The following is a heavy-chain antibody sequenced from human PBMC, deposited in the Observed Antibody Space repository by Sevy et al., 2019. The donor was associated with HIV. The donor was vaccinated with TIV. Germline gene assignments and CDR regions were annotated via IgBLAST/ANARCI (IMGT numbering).Heavy chain of an antibody. Sequence: GGSLRLSCAASGFTFSSYAMHWVRQAPGKGLEWVAVISYDGSNKYYADSVKGRFTISRDNSKNTLYLQMNSLRAEEMAVYYCASLPVVVVAATPGDNWFDPWGQGTLVTVSS. V-gene: IGHV3-30-3*01. CDR3: ASLPVVVVAATPGDNWFDP. D-gene: IGHD2-15*01. CDR1: GFTFSSYA. J-gene: IGHJ5*02. CDR2: ISYDGSNK.